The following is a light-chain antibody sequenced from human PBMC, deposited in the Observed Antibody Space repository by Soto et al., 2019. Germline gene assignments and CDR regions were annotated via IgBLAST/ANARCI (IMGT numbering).Light chain of an antibody. V-gene: IGKV1-39*01. CDR1: QTISCY. CDR3: QQSFSSPFA. Sequence: DIQMTQSPCSLSESVVDRVTITWSASQTISCYLNWYQPKPGQAPQLLMYATFNLQSGVPSRFSGSGSGTEFTLTISSLQPEDFATYYCQQSFSSPFAFGKGTKV. J-gene: IGKJ1*01. CDR2: ATF.